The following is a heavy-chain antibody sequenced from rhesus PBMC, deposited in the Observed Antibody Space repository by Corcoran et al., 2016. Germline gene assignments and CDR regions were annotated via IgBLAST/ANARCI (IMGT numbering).Heavy chain of an antibody. CDR2: IKSKDDGGTA. D-gene: IGHD1-44*01. Sequence: EVQLVESGGGLVQPGGSLRLSCAASGFTFSNSWMTWVRQAPGKGLEWVGFIKSKDDGGTAAYADSVKGRFTISRDESKNTLYLQMNSLKTEDTAVYYCARGLVGYWGQGVLVTVSS. V-gene: IGHV3S11*01. CDR3: ARGLVGY. J-gene: IGHJ4*01. CDR1: GFTFSNSW.